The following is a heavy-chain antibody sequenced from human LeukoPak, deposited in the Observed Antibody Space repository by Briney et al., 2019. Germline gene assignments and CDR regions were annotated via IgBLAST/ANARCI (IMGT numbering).Heavy chain of an antibody. CDR1: GGSIGSSSYY. CDR2: IYYSGST. D-gene: IGHD5-12*01. Sequence: SETLSLTCAVSGGSIGSSSYYWGWIRQPPGKGLEWIGSIYYSGSTYYNPSLKSRVTISVDTSKIQFSLRLSSVTAADTAVYYCARVSGYDWESFYDYWGQGTLVTVSS. V-gene: IGHV4-39*07. J-gene: IGHJ4*02. CDR3: ARVSGYDWESFYDY.